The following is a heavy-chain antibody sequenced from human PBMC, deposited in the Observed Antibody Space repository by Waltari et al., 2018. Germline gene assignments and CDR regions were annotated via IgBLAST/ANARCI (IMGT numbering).Heavy chain of an antibody. V-gene: IGHV4-4*02. J-gene: IGHJ4*02. CDR3: ARMTYTSSPFDY. CDR1: GGSFSSGYW. CDR2: INHGGAI. Sequence: QVQLQESCPGLVKSSGTLSLTCAVTGGSFSSGYWWTWVRQFPGKGLEWIGEINHGGAINYNPSLKTRVTMSVDKSKNHFSLKLISVTAADTAVYYCARMTYTSSPFDYWGQGTLVTVSS. D-gene: IGHD3-16*01.